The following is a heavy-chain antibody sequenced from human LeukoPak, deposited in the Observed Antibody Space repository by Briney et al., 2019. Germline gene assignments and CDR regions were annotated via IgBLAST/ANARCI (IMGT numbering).Heavy chain of an antibody. J-gene: IGHJ4*02. Sequence: GGSLRLSCVASGFTVSSNYMTWVRQAPGKGLEWVSVIYAGGRTYYADSVKGRFTISRDNFKDTLYLQMNNLRAEDTAVYYCARGRLAASTHAIDCWGQGTLVTVSS. CDR2: IYAGGRT. CDR1: GFTVSSNY. CDR3: ARGRLAASTHAIDC. V-gene: IGHV3-53*01. D-gene: IGHD6-6*01.